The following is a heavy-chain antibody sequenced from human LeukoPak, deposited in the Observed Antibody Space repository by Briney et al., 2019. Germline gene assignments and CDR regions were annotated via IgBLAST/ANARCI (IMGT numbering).Heavy chain of an antibody. J-gene: IGHJ6*02. D-gene: IGHD6-6*01. Sequence: SETLSLTCTVSGGSISSYYWSWIRQPPGKGLEWIGYIYYSGSTYYNPSLKSRVTISVDTSKNQFSLKLSSVTAADTAVYYCARDLRSSSSSGINYYGMDVWGQGTTVTVSS. V-gene: IGHV4-59*12. CDR1: GGSISSYY. CDR2: IYYSGST. CDR3: ARDLRSSSSSGINYYGMDV.